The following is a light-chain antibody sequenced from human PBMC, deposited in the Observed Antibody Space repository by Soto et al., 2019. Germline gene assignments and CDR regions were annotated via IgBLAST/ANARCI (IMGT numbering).Light chain of an antibody. CDR2: GDT. CDR1: SSNIGAGYD. Sequence: QSVLTQPPSVSGAPGQRVTISCTGSSSNIGAGYDVHWYQQLPGTAPKLLIYGDTNRPSGVPDRFSGSKSATSASLVITGLQAEGEADYYCQSYDTALNVYVVFGGGTKLTVL. CDR3: QSYDTALNVYVV. V-gene: IGLV1-40*01. J-gene: IGLJ2*01.